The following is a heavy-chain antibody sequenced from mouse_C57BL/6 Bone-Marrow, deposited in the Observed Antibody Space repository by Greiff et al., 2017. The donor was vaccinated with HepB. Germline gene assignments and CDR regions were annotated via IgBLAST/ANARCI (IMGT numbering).Heavy chain of an antibody. J-gene: IGHJ3*01. CDR2: INPNNGGT. V-gene: IGHV1-22*01. CDR1: GYTFTDYN. D-gene: IGHD2-4*01. Sequence: VQLQQSGPELVKPGASVKMSCKASGYTFTDYNMHWVKQSHGKSLEWIGYINPNNGGTSYNQKFKGKATLTVNKSSSTAYMQLSSLTSEDSAVYFCARDDYDWFAYWGQGTLVTVSA. CDR3: ARDDYDWFAY.